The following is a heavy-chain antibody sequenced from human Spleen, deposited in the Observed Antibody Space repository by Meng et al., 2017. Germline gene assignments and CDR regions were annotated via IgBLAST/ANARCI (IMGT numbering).Heavy chain of an antibody. CDR1: GGSVSSGNYY. D-gene: IGHD3-10*01. CDR2: IYHTGST. CDR3: ARSYGSGTYWYFDL. J-gene: IGHJ2*01. V-gene: IGHV4-61*03. Sequence: QVQLQESGPGLGGPSETLSLPCTVSGGSVSSGNYYWSWVRQPPGKGLEWIGFIYHTGSTDCNPSLKRRVTISVDTSNNHFSLKLTSVTAADTAVYYCARSYGSGTYWYFDLWGRGTLVTVSS.